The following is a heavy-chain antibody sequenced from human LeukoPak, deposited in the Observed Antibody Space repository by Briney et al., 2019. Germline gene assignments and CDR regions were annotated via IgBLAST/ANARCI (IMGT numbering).Heavy chain of an antibody. CDR3: ARGGYDFWSGDGSYDYYMDV. V-gene: IGHV1-2*02. J-gene: IGHJ6*03. D-gene: IGHD3-3*01. Sequence: ASVKVSCKASGYTFTGYYMHWVRQAPGQGLEWMGWINPNSGGTNYAQKFQGRVTMTRDMSTSTVYMELSSLRSEDTAVYYCARGGYDFWSGDGSYDYYMDVWGKGTTVTVSS. CDR1: GYTFTGYY. CDR2: INPNSGGT.